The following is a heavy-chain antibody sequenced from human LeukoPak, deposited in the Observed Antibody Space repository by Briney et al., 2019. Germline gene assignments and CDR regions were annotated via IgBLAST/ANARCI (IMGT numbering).Heavy chain of an antibody. V-gene: IGHV4-39*01. CDR1: GGSISSSSYY. CDR3: ACGFGY. Sequence: PSETLSLTCTVSGGSISSSSYYWGWIRQPPGNGLEWIGCIYYSGSTYYNPSHKSRDTISVDTSKNQSSLKLSSVTAADTAVYYCACGFGYWGQGTLVTVSS. CDR2: IYYSGST. J-gene: IGHJ4*02.